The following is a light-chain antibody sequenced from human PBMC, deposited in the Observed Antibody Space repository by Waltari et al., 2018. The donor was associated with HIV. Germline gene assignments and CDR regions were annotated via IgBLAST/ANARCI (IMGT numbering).Light chain of an antibody. CDR2: EVS. Sequence: QSALTQPASVSGSPGQSTTISCTGTSSDVGGYNYVSWYQQHPGEAPNFCFCEVSSRPAGLSSRSSGSKSGYTASLTISGLQAEDEADYYCSSYTSRSTLVFGGGTKLTVL. CDR3: SSYTSRSTLV. V-gene: IGLV2-14*01. CDR1: SSDVGGYNY. J-gene: IGLJ3*02.